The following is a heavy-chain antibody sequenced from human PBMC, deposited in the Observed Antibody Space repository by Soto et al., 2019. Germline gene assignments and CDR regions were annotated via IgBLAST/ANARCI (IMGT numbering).Heavy chain of an antibody. CDR2: ISYDGSNK. V-gene: IGHV3-30*18. CDR1: GFTFSSYG. CDR3: AKGVVPAAIVRMSDDWFDP. D-gene: IGHD2-2*02. Sequence: GGSLRLSCAASGFTFSSYGMHWVRQAPGKGLEWVAVISYDGSNKYYADSVKGRFTISRDNSKNTLYLQMNSLRAEDTAVYYCAKGVVPAAIVRMSDDWFDPWGQGTLVTVSS. J-gene: IGHJ5*02.